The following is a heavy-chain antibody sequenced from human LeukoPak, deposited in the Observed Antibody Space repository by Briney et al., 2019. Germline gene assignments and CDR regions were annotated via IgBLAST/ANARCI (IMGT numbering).Heavy chain of an antibody. V-gene: IGHV3-21*04. CDR3: AKAPYSSGPRGGYYFDY. Sequence: GGSLRLSCAASGFTFSSYSMNWVRQAPGKGLEWVSSISSSSSYIYYADSVKGRFTISRDNAKNSLYLQMNSLRAEDTAVYYCAKAPYSSGPRGGYYFDYWGQGTLVTVSS. J-gene: IGHJ4*02. D-gene: IGHD6-19*01. CDR2: ISSSSSYI. CDR1: GFTFSSYS.